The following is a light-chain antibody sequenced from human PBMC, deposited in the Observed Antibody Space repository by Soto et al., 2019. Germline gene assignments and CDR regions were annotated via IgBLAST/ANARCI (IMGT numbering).Light chain of an antibody. Sequence: IVLTQSPGTLSLSPGERATLSCRASQNIGTYLAWYQHKPGQAPSVLIFGASTRANGFPGRFSGSGSGTDFTLTISRLDPADFAVYYCQHYANWPLTFGGGTRVESK. V-gene: IGKV3-20*01. J-gene: IGKJ4*02. CDR2: GAS. CDR1: QNIGTY. CDR3: QHYANWPLT.